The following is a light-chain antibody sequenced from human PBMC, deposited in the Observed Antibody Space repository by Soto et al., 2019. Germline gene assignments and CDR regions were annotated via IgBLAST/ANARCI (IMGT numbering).Light chain of an antibody. CDR2: GAS. CDR1: QSISSQ. CDR3: QQYNSYPWT. J-gene: IGKJ1*01. V-gene: IGKV1-39*01. Sequence: DIQMTQSPSSLSASVGDRVTITCRASQSISSQLNWYQQKPGKAPKFLIYGASILQSGVPSRFSATGSGTDFTLTISSLQPEDFATYYCQQYNSYPWTFGQGTKVEIK.